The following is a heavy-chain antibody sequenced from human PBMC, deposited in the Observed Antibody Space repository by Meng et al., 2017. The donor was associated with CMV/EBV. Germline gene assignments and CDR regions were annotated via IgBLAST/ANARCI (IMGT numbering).Heavy chain of an antibody. CDR2: ISWDGGST. CDR3: ARVNIVVVPAAIDGSSFSYYGMDV. CDR1: GFTFDDYT. Sequence: GESLKISCAASGFTFDDYTMHWVRQAPGKGLEWVSLISWDGGSTYYADSVKGRFTISRDNSKNSLYLQMNSLRTEDTALYYCARVNIVVVPAAIDGSSFSYYGMDVWGQGTTVTVSS. J-gene: IGHJ6*02. D-gene: IGHD2-2*01. V-gene: IGHV3-43*01.